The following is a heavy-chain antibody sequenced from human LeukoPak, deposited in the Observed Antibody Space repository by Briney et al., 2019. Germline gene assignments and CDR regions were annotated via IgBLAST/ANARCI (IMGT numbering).Heavy chain of an antibody. CDR2: IKTDGSET. CDR3: AKDRMGATRWIDY. Sequence: PGGSLRLSCAVSGFNFRDHWMDWVRQAPGEGLEWVGHIKTDGSETYYVDSLKGRFSISRDNTNNALYLQMNSLRVEDTAVYYCAKDRMGATRWIDYWGQGTLVTVSS. J-gene: IGHJ4*02. V-gene: IGHV3-7*03. CDR1: GFNFRDHW. D-gene: IGHD1-26*01.